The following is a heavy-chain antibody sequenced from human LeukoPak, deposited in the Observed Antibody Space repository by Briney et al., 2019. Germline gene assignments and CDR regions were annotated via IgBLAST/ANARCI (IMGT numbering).Heavy chain of an antibody. D-gene: IGHD5-12*01. CDR3: ARDQYGGYVYNWFDP. CDR2: IYYSGST. V-gene: IGHV4-59*12. CDR1: GGSISSYY. Sequence: SETLSLTCTVSGGSISSYYWSWIRQPPGKGLEWIGYIYYSGSTNYNPSLKSRVTISVDTSKNQFSLKLSSVTAADTAVYYCARDQYGGYVYNWFDPWGQGTLVTVSS. J-gene: IGHJ5*02.